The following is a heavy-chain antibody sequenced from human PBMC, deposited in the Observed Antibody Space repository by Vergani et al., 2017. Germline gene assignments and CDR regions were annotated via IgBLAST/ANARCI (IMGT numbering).Heavy chain of an antibody. J-gene: IGHJ2*01. CDR2: ISSSSSTI. CDR3: ASSITMMPFDL. CDR1: GFTFSSYS. D-gene: IGHD3-22*01. V-gene: IGHV3-48*01. Sequence: EVQLVESGGGLVKPGGSLRLSCAASGFTFSSYSMNWVRQAPGKGLEWISYISSSSSTIYYADSVKGRFTISRDNAKNSLYLQMNSLRAEDTAVYYCASSITMMPFDLWGRGTLVTVSS.